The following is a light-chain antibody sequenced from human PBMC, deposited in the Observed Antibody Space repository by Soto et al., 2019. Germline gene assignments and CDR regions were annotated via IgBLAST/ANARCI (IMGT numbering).Light chain of an antibody. V-gene: IGKV3-15*01. CDR1: QSVSSN. J-gene: IGKJ2*01. CDR2: GAS. CDR3: LEYNNWPLYT. Sequence: EIVMTQSPATLSVSPGERATLSCRASQSVSSNLAWYQQKPGQAPRLLIYGASTRATGIPARFSGSGSGTEFTLTISSLQSEDSAVYYCLEYNNWPLYTFGQGTKLEIK.